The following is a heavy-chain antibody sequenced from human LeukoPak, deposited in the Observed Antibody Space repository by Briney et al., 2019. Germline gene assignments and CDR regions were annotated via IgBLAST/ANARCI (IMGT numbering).Heavy chain of an antibody. J-gene: IGHJ4*02. V-gene: IGHV3-30*18. CDR2: ISYAGSNK. Sequence: QAGGSLRLSCGASGFTFSRYSMNWVRQAPGKGLEWVAVISYAGSNKYYADSVKGRFTISRDNPKNTLYLQMNSLRAEDTAVYYCAKVVDKGYCSAGTCHDGDYWGQGTLVTVSS. CDR1: GFTFSRYS. CDR3: AKVVDKGYCSAGTCHDGDY. D-gene: IGHD2-15*01.